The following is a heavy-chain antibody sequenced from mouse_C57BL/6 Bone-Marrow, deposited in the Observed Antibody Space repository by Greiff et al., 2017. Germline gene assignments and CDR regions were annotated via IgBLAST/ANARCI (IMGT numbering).Heavy chain of an antibody. Sequence: QVQLQQSGAELVKPGASVKMSCKASGYTFTSYWITWVKQRPGQGLEWIGDIYPGSGSTNYNEKFKSKATLTVDTSSSTAYMQLSSLTSEDSAVYYCARPYNSNYWYFDVWGTGTTVAVSP. CDR2: IYPGSGST. D-gene: IGHD2-5*01. CDR1: GYTFTSYW. V-gene: IGHV1-55*01. CDR3: ARPYNSNYWYFDV. J-gene: IGHJ1*03.